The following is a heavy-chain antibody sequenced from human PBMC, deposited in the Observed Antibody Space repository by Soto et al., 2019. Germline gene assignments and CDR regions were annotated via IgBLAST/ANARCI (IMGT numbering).Heavy chain of an antibody. Sequence: GGSLRLSSAASGFTFSSHTMSCVRQAPGKGLEWVSSITSSSRDVFYADSVKGRFTISRDNAKNSLYLQMNSLRAEDTAVYYCVKEVEGFDYWGQGTLVTVSS. CDR1: GFTFSSHT. CDR3: VKEVEGFDY. CDR2: ITSSSRDV. J-gene: IGHJ4*02. V-gene: IGHV3-21*01. D-gene: IGHD1-1*01.